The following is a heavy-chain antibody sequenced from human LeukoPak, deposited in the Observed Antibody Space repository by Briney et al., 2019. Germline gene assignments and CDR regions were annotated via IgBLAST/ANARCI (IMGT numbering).Heavy chain of an antibody. D-gene: IGHD3-22*01. CDR1: GYTLTELS. Sequence: ASVKVSCKVSGYTLTELSMHWVRQAPGKGLEWMGGFDPEDGETIYAQKFQGRVTMTEDTSTDTAYMELSSLRSEDTAVYYCATDRYYYDSSGYSLFYWGQGTLVTVSS. CDR3: ATDRYYYDSSGYSLFY. V-gene: IGHV1-24*01. J-gene: IGHJ4*02. CDR2: FDPEDGET.